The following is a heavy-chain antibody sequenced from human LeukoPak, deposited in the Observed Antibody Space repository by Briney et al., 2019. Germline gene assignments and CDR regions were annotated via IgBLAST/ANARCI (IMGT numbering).Heavy chain of an antibody. V-gene: IGHV3-53*01. J-gene: IGHJ4*02. Sequence: PGGSLRLSCAASGFTVSSNYMSWVRQAPGKGLEWVSVIYSGGSTYYADSVKGRFTISGDNSKNTLYLQMNSLRAEDTAVYYCARAKTYYYDSSGYYHNSGTYYFDYWGQGTLVTVSS. D-gene: IGHD3-22*01. CDR2: IYSGGST. CDR1: GFTVSSNY. CDR3: ARAKTYYYDSSGYYHNSGTYYFDY.